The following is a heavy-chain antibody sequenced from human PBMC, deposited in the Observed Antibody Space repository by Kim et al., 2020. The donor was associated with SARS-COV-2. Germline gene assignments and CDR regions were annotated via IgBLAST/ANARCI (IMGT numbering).Heavy chain of an antibody. D-gene: IGHD6-13*01. CDR3: ARGYSSSWNFDY. J-gene: IGHJ4*02. V-gene: IGHV3-33*01. Sequence: YYADSVKGRFTISRDNSKNTLYLQMNSLRAEDTAVYYCARGYSSSWNFDYWGQGTLVTVSS.